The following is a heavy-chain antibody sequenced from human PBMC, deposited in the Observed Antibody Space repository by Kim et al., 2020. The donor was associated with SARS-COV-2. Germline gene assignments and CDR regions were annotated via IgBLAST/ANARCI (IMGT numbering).Heavy chain of an antibody. CDR2: IDPSDSYT. D-gene: IGHD1-26*01. V-gene: IGHV5-10-1*01. Sequence: GESLKISCKGSGYSFTSYWISWVRQMPGKGLEWMGRIDPSDSYTNYSPSFQGHVTISADKSISTAYLQWSSLKASDTAMYYCAINVGEGIVGATIPVYYYYYGMDVWGQGTTVTVSS. CDR1: GYSFTSYW. CDR3: AINVGEGIVGATIPVYYYYYGMDV. J-gene: IGHJ6*02.